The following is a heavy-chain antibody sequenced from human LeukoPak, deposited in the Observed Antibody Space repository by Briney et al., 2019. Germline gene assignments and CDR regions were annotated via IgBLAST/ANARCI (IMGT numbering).Heavy chain of an antibody. CDR1: GFTFSNAW. CDR3: ATLRSDSSGWYYFDY. D-gene: IGHD6-19*01. CDR2: ISSSGSTI. V-gene: IGHV3-11*01. J-gene: IGHJ4*02. Sequence: GGSLRLSCAASGFTFSNAWMSWIRQAPGKGLEWVSYISSSGSTIYYADSVKGRFTISRDNAKNSLYLQMNSLRAEDTAVYYCATLRSDSSGWYYFDYWGQGTLVTVSS.